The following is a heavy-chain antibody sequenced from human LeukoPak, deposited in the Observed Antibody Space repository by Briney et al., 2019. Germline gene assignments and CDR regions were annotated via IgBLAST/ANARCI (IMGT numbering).Heavy chain of an antibody. J-gene: IGHJ4*02. D-gene: IGHD3-10*01. CDR1: GGTFSSYA. CDR2: IIPIFGTA. V-gene: IGHV1-69*05. CDR3: AREITMVRGARAGFDY. Sequence: SVKVSCKASGGTFSSYAISWVRQAPGQGLEWMGGIIPIFGTANYAQKFQGRVTITTDESTRTAYMERSSLRSEDTAVYYCAREITMVRGARAGFDYWGQGTLVTVSS.